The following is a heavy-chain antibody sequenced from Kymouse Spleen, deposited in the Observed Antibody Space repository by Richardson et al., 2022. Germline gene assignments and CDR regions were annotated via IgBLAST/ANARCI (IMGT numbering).Heavy chain of an antibody. D-gene: IGHD4-11,IGHD4-11*01. J-gene: IGHJ5*02. CDR1: GFTFSSYW. V-gene: IGHV3-7*01. CDR2: IKQDGSEK. CDR3: ASVYSNSWFDP. Sequence: EVQLVESGGGLVQPGGSLRLSCAASGFTFSSYWMSWVRQAPGKGLEWVANIKQDGSEKYYVDSVKGRFTISRDNAKNSLYLQMNSLRAEDTAVYYCASVYSNSWFDPWGQGTLVTVSS.